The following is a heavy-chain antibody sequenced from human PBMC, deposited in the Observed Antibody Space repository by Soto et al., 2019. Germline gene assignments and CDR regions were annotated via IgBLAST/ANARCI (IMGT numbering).Heavy chain of an antibody. D-gene: IGHD3-3*01. Sequence: QVQLVESGGGVVQPGRSLRLSCAASGFTFSSYAMHWVRQAPGKGLKWVAVISYDGSNKYYADSVKGRFTISRDNSKNTLYLQMNSLRAEDTAVYYCARAPPLRGAEGEFDYWGQGTLVTVSS. CDR2: ISYDGSNK. CDR3: ARAPPLRGAEGEFDY. V-gene: IGHV3-30-3*01. J-gene: IGHJ4*02. CDR1: GFTFSSYA.